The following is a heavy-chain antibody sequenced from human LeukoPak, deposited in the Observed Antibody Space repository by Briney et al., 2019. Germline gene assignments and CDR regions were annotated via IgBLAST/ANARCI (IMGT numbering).Heavy chain of an antibody. V-gene: IGHV3-23*01. D-gene: IGHD4-17*01. J-gene: IGHJ3*01. Sequence: GGSLRLSCAASGFTFSSYAMSWVRQAPGKGLEWVSAISGSGGSTYYADSVMGRFTISRDNYKNTVYMQMNSLRAEDTALYYCAKGTTTDDVAFDFWGQGTMVTVSS. CDR2: ISGSGGST. CDR3: AKGTTTDDVAFDF. CDR1: GFTFSSYA.